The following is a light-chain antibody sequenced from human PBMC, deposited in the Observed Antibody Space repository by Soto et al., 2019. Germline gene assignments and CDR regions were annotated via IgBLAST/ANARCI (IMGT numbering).Light chain of an antibody. CDR3: ISYTSSNTLV. CDR2: ELS. V-gene: IGLV2-14*01. CDR1: SSDVADYRY. J-gene: IGLJ2*01. Sequence: QSVLTQPASVSGSPGQSITISCTGTSSDVADYRYVSWYQHRPGEAPKLIIYELSNRPSGVSSRFSGSKSGNTASLTISGVQPEDGAEYYCISYTSSNTLVFGGGTKLTVL.